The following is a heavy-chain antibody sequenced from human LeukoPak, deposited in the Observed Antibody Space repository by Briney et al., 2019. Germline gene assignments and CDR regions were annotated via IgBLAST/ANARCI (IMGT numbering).Heavy chain of an antibody. J-gene: IGHJ4*02. D-gene: IGHD4-17*01. CDR2: ISSSSSYI. V-gene: IGHV3-21*01. Sequence: PGGSLRLSCAASGFTFSSYSMNWVRQAPGKGLGWVSSISSSSSYIYYADSVKGRFTISRDNAKNSLYLQMNSLRAEDTAVYYCASAVTTKKDYWGQGTLVTVSS. CDR3: ASAVTTKKDY. CDR1: GFTFSSYS.